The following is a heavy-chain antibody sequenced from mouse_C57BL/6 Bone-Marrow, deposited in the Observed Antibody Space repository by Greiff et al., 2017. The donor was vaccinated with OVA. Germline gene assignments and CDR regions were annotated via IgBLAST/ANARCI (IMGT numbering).Heavy chain of an antibody. CDR3: TPDSAGYYAMDD. CDR2: IDPENGDT. CDR1: GFNIKDDY. J-gene: IGHJ4*01. V-gene: IGHV14-4*01. Sequence: VQLQQSGAELVRPGASVKLSCTASGFNIKDDYMHWVKQRPEQGLEWIGWIDPENGDTEYASKFQGKATIPADTSSNTAYLQLSSLTSEDTDVYDCTPDSAGYYAMDDWGQGTSVTVSS. D-gene: IGHD3-2*02.